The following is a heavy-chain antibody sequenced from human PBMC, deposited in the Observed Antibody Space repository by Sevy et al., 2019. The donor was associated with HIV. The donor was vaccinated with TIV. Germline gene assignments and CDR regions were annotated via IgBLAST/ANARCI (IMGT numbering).Heavy chain of an antibody. CDR2: ISDDGNNK. CDR3: AREGAPYRNIRYCSGDNCYYNWFDP. CDR1: GFIFNDYA. Sequence: GGSLRLSCAASGFIFNDYAMHWVRQAPGKGLEWVAVISDDGNNKYYTDSVEGRFTISRDNPKDTLYLQMNSLRAVDTAIYYCAREGAPYRNIRYCSGDNCYYNWFDPWGQGTLVTVSS. J-gene: IGHJ5*02. V-gene: IGHV3-30*10. D-gene: IGHD2-15*01.